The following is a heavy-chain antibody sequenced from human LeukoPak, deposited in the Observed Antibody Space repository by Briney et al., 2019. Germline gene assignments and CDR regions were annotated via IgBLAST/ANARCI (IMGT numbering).Heavy chain of an antibody. CDR1: GFTFNSYS. CDR3: AKPQEADLWVPDY. V-gene: IGHV3-30-3*02. J-gene: IGHJ4*02. D-gene: IGHD3-3*01. Sequence: GGSLRLSCAASGFTFNSYSMHWVRQAPGKGLEWVTAISDDETYKFYADSVKGRFTISRDNSKNTLYLEMNSLIPEDTALYYCAKPQEADLWVPDYWGQGTLVTVSS. CDR2: ISDDETYK.